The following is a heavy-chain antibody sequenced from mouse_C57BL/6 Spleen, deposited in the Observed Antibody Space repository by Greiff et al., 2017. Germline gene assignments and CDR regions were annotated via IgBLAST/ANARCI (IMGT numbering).Heavy chain of an antibody. Sequence: VQGVESGPGLVQPSQSLSITCTVSGFSLTSYGVHWVRQSPGKGLEWLGVIWSGGSTDYNAAFISRLSISKDNSKSQVFFKMNSLQADDTAIYYCARSPYYRGYAMDYWGQGTSVTVSS. J-gene: IGHJ4*01. D-gene: IGHD2-12*01. CDR3: ARSPYYRGYAMDY. CDR2: IWSGGST. V-gene: IGHV2-2*01. CDR1: GFSLTSYG.